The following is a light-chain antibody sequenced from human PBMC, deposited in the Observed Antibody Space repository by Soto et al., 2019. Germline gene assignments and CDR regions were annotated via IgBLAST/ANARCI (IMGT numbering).Light chain of an antibody. Sequence: DIQMTQSPSTLSASVGDRVTITCRASQSISSWLAWYQQKPGKAPKLLIYKASSLESGVPSRFGDSGSGTEFTVDISSLQPEDFATYYCQQYNSYSLTIGGETKVEIE. CDR1: QSISSW. CDR2: KAS. CDR3: QQYNSYSLT. V-gene: IGKV1-5*03. J-gene: IGKJ4*01.